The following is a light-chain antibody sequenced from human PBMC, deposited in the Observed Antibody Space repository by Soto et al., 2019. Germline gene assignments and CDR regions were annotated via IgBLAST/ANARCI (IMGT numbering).Light chain of an antibody. CDR3: SSYSSSSTLAV. CDR2: AVS. CDR1: SSDVGGFLY. Sequence: QSALTQPASVSGSPGQSITISCTGTSSDVGGFLYVSWFQQHPGKAPKLMIYAVSNRPSGISNRFSGSKSGNTASLTISGLQAEDEADYYCSSYSSSSTLAVFGGGTKVTVL. J-gene: IGLJ2*01. V-gene: IGLV2-14*01.